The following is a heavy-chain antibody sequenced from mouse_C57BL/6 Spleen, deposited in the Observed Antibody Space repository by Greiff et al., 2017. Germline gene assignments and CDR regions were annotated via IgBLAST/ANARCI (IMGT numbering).Heavy chain of an antibody. Sequence: QVQLQQSGTELVKPGASVKLSCKASGYTFTSYWMHWVKQRPGQGLEWIGNINPSNGGTNYNEKFKSKATLTVDKSSSTAYMQLSSLTSEDSAVYYCARGGVLRRGDPYGDYWGQGTTRTVSS. D-gene: IGHD1-1*01. CDR3: ARGGVLRRGDPYGDY. CDR2: INPSNGGT. V-gene: IGHV1-53*01. J-gene: IGHJ2*01. CDR1: GYTFTSYW.